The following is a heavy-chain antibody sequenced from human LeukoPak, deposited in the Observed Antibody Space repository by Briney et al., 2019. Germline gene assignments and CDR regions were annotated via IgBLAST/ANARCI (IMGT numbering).Heavy chain of an antibody. CDR2: ISYDGSNK. V-gene: IGHV3-30-3*01. D-gene: IGHD3-22*01. J-gene: IGHJ4*02. CDR1: GFTFSSYA. Sequence: GGSLRLSCAPSGFTFSSYAMHWVRQAPGKGLGWVAVISYDGSNKYYADSVKGRFTISRDNSKNTLYLQMNSLRAEDTAVYYCARDTRGDYYDSSGYFDYWGQGTLVTVSS. CDR3: ARDTRGDYYDSSGYFDY.